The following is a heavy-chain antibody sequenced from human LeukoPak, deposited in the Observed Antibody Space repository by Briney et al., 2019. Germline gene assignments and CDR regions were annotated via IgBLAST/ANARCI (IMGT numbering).Heavy chain of an antibody. Sequence: GGSLRLSCAASGFTFSTYAMTWVRQAPGKGLEWVSVISGSGGSTYYADSVKGRFTISRDNSKNTLYLQMNSLRAEDTAVYYCAKIPHYDFWSGYPFDYWGQGTLVTVSS. J-gene: IGHJ4*02. CDR2: ISGSGGST. CDR3: AKIPHYDFWSGYPFDY. CDR1: GFTFSTYA. V-gene: IGHV3-23*01. D-gene: IGHD3-3*01.